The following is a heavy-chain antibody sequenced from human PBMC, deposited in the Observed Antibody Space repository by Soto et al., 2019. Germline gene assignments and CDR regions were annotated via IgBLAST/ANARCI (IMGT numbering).Heavy chain of an antibody. CDR2: ISYDGSNK. CDR3: AKETPGYSSSWTLFDY. Sequence: GGSLRLSCAASGFTFSSYGIHWVRQAPGKGLEWVAVISYDGSNKYYADSVKGRFTISRDNSKNTLYLQMNSLRAEDTAVYYCAKETPGYSSSWTLFDYWGQGTLVTVSS. J-gene: IGHJ4*02. D-gene: IGHD6-13*01. CDR1: GFTFSSYG. V-gene: IGHV3-30*18.